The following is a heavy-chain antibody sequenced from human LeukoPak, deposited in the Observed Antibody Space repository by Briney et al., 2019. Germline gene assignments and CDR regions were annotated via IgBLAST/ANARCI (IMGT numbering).Heavy chain of an antibody. CDR1: GFIFSSYA. CDR2: ISGSGGST. Sequence: PGGSLRLSCAASGFIFSSYAMSWVRQAPGKGLEWVSTISGSGGSTYYADSVEGRFTISRDNSRNTLYLQMNSLRAEDTAIYYCVRDEDLYSPTWYVFDYWGQGTLVTVSS. V-gene: IGHV3-23*01. CDR3: VRDEDLYSPTWYVFDY. D-gene: IGHD5-12*01. J-gene: IGHJ4*02.